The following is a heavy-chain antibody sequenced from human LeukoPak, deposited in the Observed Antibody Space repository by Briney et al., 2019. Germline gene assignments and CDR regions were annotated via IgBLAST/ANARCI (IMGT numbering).Heavy chain of an antibody. J-gene: IGHJ6*04. CDR1: GFPFSSYS. CDR3: ARDIVVVPAAIYYYYYYGMDV. V-gene: IGHV3-21*01. D-gene: IGHD2-2*01. Sequence: GGSLLLSCAASGFPFSSYSMNWARPAPGKGLEGVSSISSSSSYIYYADSVKGRFTISRDNAKNSLYLQMNSLRAEDTAVYYCARDIVVVPAAIYYYYYYGMDVWGKGTTVTVSS. CDR2: ISSSSSYI.